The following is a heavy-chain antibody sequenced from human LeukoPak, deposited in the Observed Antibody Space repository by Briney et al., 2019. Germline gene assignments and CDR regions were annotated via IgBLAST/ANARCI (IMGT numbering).Heavy chain of an antibody. V-gene: IGHV3-9*01. J-gene: IGHJ3*01. D-gene: IGHD3-22*01. CDR1: GFIFGDYG. CDR2: TNWNSDRI. CDR3: ARASYYYDTSGLGAFDV. Sequence: PGGSLRLSCAASGFIFGDYGMYWVRQAPGKGLEWVSGTNWNSDRIGYADSVKGRFTISRDNAKNSLYMQMNSVRAEDTALYYCARASYYYDTSGLGAFDVWGQGTTVIVSS.